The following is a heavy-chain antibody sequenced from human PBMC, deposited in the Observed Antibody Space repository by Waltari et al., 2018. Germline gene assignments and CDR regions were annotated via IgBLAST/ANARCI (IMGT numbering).Heavy chain of an antibody. CDR1: GVSISSSSYH. V-gene: IGHV4-39*01. CDR3: TRHLNYYDSSGQTPRGGAFDI. J-gene: IGHJ3*02. D-gene: IGHD3-22*01. CDR2: IYHSGST. Sequence: QLQLQESGPGLVKPSETLSLTCTVSGVSISSSSYHWGWIRQPPGKGLDWIGSIYHSGSTYYNPSLKSRVTISVDTSKNQFSLKLRSVTAADTAVYYCTRHLNYYDSSGQTPRGGAFDIWGQGTTVTVSS.